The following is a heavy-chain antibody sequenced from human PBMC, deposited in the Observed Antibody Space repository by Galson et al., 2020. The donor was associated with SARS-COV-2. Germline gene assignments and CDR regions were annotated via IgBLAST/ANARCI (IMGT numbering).Heavy chain of an antibody. Sequence: GESLKISCKGSGYSFTNYWIAWVRQMPGKGLEWMGIFNPGDSDSRYSPSFQGQVTISADKSIRTAYLQWSSLRASDTAMYYCARGGFGDLLLAYFYYGLDVWGQGTTVTVSS. J-gene: IGHJ6*02. CDR3: ARGGFGDLLLAYFYYGLDV. CDR1: GYSFTNYW. CDR2: FNPGDSDS. V-gene: IGHV5-51*01. D-gene: IGHD3-10*01.